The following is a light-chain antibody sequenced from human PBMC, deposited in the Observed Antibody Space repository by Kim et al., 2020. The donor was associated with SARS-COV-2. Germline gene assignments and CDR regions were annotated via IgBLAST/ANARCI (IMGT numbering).Light chain of an antibody. V-gene: IGKV1-39*01. J-gene: IGKJ3*01. Sequence: SVGDRVTITCRASQSISSYLNWYQQKPGKAPKLLIYAASSLQSGVPSRFSGSGSGTDFTLTISSLQPEDFATYYCQQSYSTPGITFGPGTKVDIK. CDR1: QSISSY. CDR2: AAS. CDR3: QQSYSTPGIT.